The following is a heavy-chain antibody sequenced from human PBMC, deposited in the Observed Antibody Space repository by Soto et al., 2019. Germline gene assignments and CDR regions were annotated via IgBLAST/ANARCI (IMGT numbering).Heavy chain of an antibody. CDR2: INSDGGTT. CDR1: GFTFSTTW. Sequence: EVQLVESGRGLVHPGGSLRLSCQAPGFTFSTTWMHWVGKVPGKGLVWVSRINSDGGTTSYADSVKGRFTISRDNAKNTLFLQMNSLRAEDTAVYYCAGGVATLLAWGQGTLVTVSS. J-gene: IGHJ5*02. V-gene: IGHV3-74*01. CDR3: AGGVATLLA. D-gene: IGHD5-12*01.